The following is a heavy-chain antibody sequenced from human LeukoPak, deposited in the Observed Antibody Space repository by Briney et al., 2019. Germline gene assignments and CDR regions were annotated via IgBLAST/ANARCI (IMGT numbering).Heavy chain of an antibody. V-gene: IGHV4-59*02. Sequence: PSETLSLSCTVSGGSVSRHFRSWIRQPPGKGLEWIGDIYYTGSTNHNPSLKRRVTISADTSENQFSLRLSSVTAADTAVYYCARDSIEGNYYQLYAFDLWGQGTMVTVSS. J-gene: IGHJ3*01. CDR1: GGSVSRHF. CDR3: ARDSIEGNYYQLYAFDL. D-gene: IGHD1-26*01. CDR2: IYYTGST.